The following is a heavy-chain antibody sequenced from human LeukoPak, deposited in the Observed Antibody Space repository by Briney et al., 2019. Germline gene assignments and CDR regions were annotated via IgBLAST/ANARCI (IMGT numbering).Heavy chain of an antibody. Sequence: SETLSLTCTVSHYSISSNYYWGWIRQPPGKGLEWIGSIYHSGSTYYNPSLKSRVTISVDTSKNQFSLKLTSVTAADTAVYYCARSSGYMSYWGQGTLVTASS. CDR1: HYSISSNYY. V-gene: IGHV4-38-2*02. D-gene: IGHD3-22*01. CDR2: IYHSGST. CDR3: ARSSGYMSY. J-gene: IGHJ4*02.